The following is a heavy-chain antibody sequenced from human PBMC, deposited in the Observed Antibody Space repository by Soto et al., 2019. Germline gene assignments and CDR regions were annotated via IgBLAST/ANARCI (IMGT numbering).Heavy chain of an antibody. CDR1: GFTFSSHS. Sequence: GGSLNLSCAASGFTFSSHSMNWVRQAPGKGLVWLSRIKSDRTCTNYADSVKGRFTISRDNAKNTLYLQVNSLRAEDTAVYYCARGAQNYYYFDYWGQGTLVTVSS. D-gene: IGHD1-7*01. V-gene: IGHV3-74*01. J-gene: IGHJ4*02. CDR3: ARGAQNYYYFDY. CDR2: IKSDRTCT.